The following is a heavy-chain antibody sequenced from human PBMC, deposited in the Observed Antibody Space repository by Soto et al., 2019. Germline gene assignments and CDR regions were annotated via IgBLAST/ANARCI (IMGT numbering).Heavy chain of an antibody. CDR3: ARVRKRYQLLPSYYYGMDV. J-gene: IGHJ6*02. CDR2: IIPIFGTA. D-gene: IGHD2-2*01. CDR1: GGTFSSYA. V-gene: IGHV1-69*13. Sequence: ASVKVSCKASGGTFSSYAISWVRQAPGQGLEWMGGIIPIFGTANYAQKFQGRVTITADESTSTAYMELSSLRSEDTAVYYCARVRKRYQLLPSYYYGMDVWGQGTTVTVSS.